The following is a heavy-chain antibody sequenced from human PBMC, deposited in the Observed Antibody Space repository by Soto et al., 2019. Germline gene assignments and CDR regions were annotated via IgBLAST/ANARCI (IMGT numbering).Heavy chain of an antibody. CDR2: INPNSGGT. Sequence: ASVKVSCKASGYTFTGYYMHWVRQAPGQGLEWMGWINPNSGGTNYAQKFQGRVSMTRDTSISAAYMELSRLRSDDTAVYYCARDGGFGELLFYYSEYFQRWGQGTLVTVSS. D-gene: IGHD3-10*01. CDR3: ARDGGFGELLFYYSEYFQR. V-gene: IGHV1-2*02. J-gene: IGHJ1*01. CDR1: GYTFTGYY.